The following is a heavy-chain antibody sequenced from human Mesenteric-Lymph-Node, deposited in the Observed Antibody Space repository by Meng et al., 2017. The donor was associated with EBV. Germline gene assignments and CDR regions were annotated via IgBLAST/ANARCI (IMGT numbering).Heavy chain of an antibody. D-gene: IGHD2-21*02. CDR1: GDSVTSGTYY. CDR3: ASVVTGAVDY. J-gene: IGHJ4*02. CDR2: MYYHSGST. V-gene: IGHV4-61*01. Sequence: QVQLQESGPGLVKPSXTLXLTCTVSGDSVTSGTYYWSWIRQPPGKGLEWIGYMYYHSGSTTYNPSLKSRVSISVDTSKNQFSLNLTSVTAADTAMYYCASVVTGAVDYWGQGTLVNVSS.